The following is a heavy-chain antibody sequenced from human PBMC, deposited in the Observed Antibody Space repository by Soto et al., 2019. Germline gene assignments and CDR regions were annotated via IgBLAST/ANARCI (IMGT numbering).Heavy chain of an antibody. CDR1: GYTFTSYG. J-gene: IGHJ6*02. Sequence: ASVKVSCKASGYTFTSYGISWVRQAPGQGLERMGWISAYNGNTNYAQKLQGRVTMTTDTSTSTAYMELRSLRSDDTAVYYCARDAPLLELRANDGMDVWGQGTTVTVSS. V-gene: IGHV1-18*01. D-gene: IGHD1-7*01. CDR2: ISAYNGNT. CDR3: ARDAPLLELRANDGMDV.